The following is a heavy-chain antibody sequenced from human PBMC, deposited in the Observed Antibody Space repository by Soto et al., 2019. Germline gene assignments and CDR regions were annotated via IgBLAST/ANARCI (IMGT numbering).Heavy chain of an antibody. CDR1: GGSISSAAYY. Sequence: QVQLQESGPGLVKPSQTLSLTCTVSGGSISSAAYYWSWIRQHPGKGLEWIGYISHSGSTYYNPSLKSRVIIAVDTSKTQCSLSLTSVTAADTAVYYCAREYTYGSNFFDCWGQGALVTVSS. J-gene: IGHJ4*02. CDR2: ISHSGST. D-gene: IGHD2-2*02. CDR3: AREYTYGSNFFDC. V-gene: IGHV4-31*03.